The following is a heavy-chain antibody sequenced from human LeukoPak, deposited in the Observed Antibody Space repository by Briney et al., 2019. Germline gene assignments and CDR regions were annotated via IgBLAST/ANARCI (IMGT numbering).Heavy chain of an antibody. CDR1: GYTFTSYG. D-gene: IGHD3-22*01. J-gene: IGHJ4*02. Sequence: ASVKVSCKASGYTFTSYGISWVRQAPGQGLEWMGWISAYNGNTNYAQKLQGRVTMTTDTSTSTAYMELRSLRSDDTAVYYCARAPRYYYDSSGEYYFDYWGQGTLVTVSS. V-gene: IGHV1-18*01. CDR3: ARAPRYYYDSSGEYYFDY. CDR2: ISAYNGNT.